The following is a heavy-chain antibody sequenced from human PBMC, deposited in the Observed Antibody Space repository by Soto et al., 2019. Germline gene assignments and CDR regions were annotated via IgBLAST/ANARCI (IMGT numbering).Heavy chain of an antibody. V-gene: IGHV1-46*01. CDR3: ARDYSGEQLDGFFDY. J-gene: IGHJ4*02. CDR1: GYTFTSYY. D-gene: IGHD6-6*01. CDR2: ITPSGGST. Sequence: QVQLVQSGAEVKKPGASVKVSCKAYGYTFTSYYMHWVRHAPGQGLEWLGIITPSGGSTSYAQKVQGRVTMTRDTSTSTVYLELSSLRSVDTAVYYCARDYSGEQLDGFFDYWGQGPLVTVCS.